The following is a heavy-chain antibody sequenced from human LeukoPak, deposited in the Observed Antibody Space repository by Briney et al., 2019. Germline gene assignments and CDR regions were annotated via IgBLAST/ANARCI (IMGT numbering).Heavy chain of an antibody. Sequence: ASVKVSCKVSGYTLTELSMHWVRQAPGKGLEWMGGFDPEDGETIYAQKFQGRVTMAEDTSTDTAYMELSSLRSEDTAVYYCATQQLVPNDAFDIWGQGTMVTVSS. CDR1: GYTLTELS. CDR2: FDPEDGET. CDR3: ATQQLVPNDAFDI. J-gene: IGHJ3*02. V-gene: IGHV1-24*01. D-gene: IGHD6-13*01.